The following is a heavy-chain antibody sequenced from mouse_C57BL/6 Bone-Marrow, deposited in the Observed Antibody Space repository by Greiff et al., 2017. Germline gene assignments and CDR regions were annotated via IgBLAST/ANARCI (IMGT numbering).Heavy chain of an antibody. D-gene: IGHD2-5*01. J-gene: IGHJ3*01. V-gene: IGHV1-55*01. CDR3: AREDYSNLAY. CDR1: GYTFTSYW. Sequence: QVQLKQPGAELVKPGASVKMSCKASGYTFTSYWITWVKQRPGQGLAWIGDIYPGSGSTNYNEKFKSKATLTVDTSSSTAYMQLSSLTSEDSAVYYCAREDYSNLAYWGQGTLVTVSA. CDR2: IYPGSGST.